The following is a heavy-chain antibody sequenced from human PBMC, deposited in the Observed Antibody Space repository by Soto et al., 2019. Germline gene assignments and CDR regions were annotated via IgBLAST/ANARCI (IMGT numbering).Heavy chain of an antibody. D-gene: IGHD3-10*01. V-gene: IGHV3-30*18. CDR1: GFTFSSYG. J-gene: IGHJ6*02. CDR2: ISYDGSNK. Sequence: QVQLVESGGGVVQPGRSLRLSCAASGFTFSSYGMHWVRQAPGKGLEWVAVISYDGSNKYYADSVKGRFTISRDNSKNTLYLQMNSLRAEDTAVYYCAKDRLLWFGELSKHGMDVWGQGTTVTVSS. CDR3: AKDRLLWFGELSKHGMDV.